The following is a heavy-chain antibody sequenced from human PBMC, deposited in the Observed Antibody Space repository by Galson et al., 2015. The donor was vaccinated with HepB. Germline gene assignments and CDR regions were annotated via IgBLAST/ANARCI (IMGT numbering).Heavy chain of an antibody. V-gene: IGHV6-1*01. CDR1: GDSVSSKSAA. CDR2: TYYRSKWRT. D-gene: IGHD1-14*01. J-gene: IGHJ5*02. CDR3: AREDETGVGWFDP. Sequence: CAISGDSVSSKSAAWNWIRQSPSRSLEWLGRTYYRSKWRTDYAVFVKSRITINPDTSKNQISLQLSSVTPEDTALYYCAREDETGVGWFDPWGQGTLVTVSS.